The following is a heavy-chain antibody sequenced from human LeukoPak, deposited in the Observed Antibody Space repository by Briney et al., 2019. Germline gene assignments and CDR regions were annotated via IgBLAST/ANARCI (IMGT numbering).Heavy chain of an antibody. CDR3: ARDLTGDFWSGYPYYGMDV. Sequence: SETLSLTCAVYGGSFSGYYWSWIRQPPGKGLEWIGYIYYSGSTNYNPSLKSRVTISVDTSKNQFSLKLSSVTAADTAVYYCARDLTGDFWSGYPYYGMDVWGQGTTVTVSS. D-gene: IGHD3-3*01. CDR1: GGSFSGYY. V-gene: IGHV4-59*01. CDR2: IYYSGST. J-gene: IGHJ6*02.